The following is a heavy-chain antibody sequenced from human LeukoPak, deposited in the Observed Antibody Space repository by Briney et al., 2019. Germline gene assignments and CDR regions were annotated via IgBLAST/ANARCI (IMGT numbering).Heavy chain of an antibody. CDR2: FDPEDGET. J-gene: IGHJ4*02. D-gene: IGHD6-19*01. CDR3: ATDRSGWRLSYFDY. V-gene: IGHV1-24*01. Sequence: ASVKVSCKVSGYTLTELSMHWVRRAPGKGLEWMGGFDPEDGETIYAQKFQGRVTMTEDTSTDTAYMELSSLRSEDTAVYYCATDRSGWRLSYFDYWGQGTLVTVSS. CDR1: GYTLTELS.